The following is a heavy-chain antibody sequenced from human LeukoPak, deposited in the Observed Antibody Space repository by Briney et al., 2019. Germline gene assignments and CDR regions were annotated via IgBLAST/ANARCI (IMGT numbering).Heavy chain of an antibody. Sequence: PSETLSLTCTVSGGSISSYYWSWIRQPPGKGLEWIGYIYYSGSTNYNPSLKSRVTISVDTSKNQSSLKLSSVTAADTAVYYCARHGALRYDAFDIWGQGTMVTVSS. CDR2: IYYSGST. CDR1: GGSISSYY. D-gene: IGHD4-17*01. V-gene: IGHV4-59*01. CDR3: ARHGALRYDAFDI. J-gene: IGHJ3*02.